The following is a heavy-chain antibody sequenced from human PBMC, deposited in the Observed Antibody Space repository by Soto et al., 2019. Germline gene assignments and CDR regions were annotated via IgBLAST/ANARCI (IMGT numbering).Heavy chain of an antibody. CDR3: ARDKVYGMDV. J-gene: IGHJ6*02. V-gene: IGHV1-2*04. Sequence: AASVTVSCTASGYTFTSYYMHWVRQAPGQRLEWMGWINAGNGNTKYSQKFQGWVTMTRDTSISTAYMELSRLRSDDTAVYYCARDKVYGMDVWGQGTTVTVSS. CDR1: GYTFTSYY. CDR2: INAGNGNT.